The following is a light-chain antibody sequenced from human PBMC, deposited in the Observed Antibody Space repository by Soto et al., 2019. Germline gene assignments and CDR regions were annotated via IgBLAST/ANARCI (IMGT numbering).Light chain of an antibody. CDR1: SSDVGGYNY. V-gene: IGLV2-14*01. CDR3: SSYTSSSTLDVV. J-gene: IGLJ2*01. Sequence: QSALTQPASVSGSPGQSITISGTGTSSDVGGYNYVSWYQQHPAKAPKLMIYDVSNRPSGVSNRFSGSKSGNTASLTISGLQAEDEADYYCSSYTSSSTLDVVFGGGTKLTVL. CDR2: DVS.